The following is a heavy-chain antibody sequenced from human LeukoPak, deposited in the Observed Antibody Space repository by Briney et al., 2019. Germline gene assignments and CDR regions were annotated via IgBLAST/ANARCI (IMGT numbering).Heavy chain of an antibody. CDR2: IYTSGST. CDR1: GGSISSYY. D-gene: IGHD6-19*01. CDR3: ASGKQWTPRWGDAFDI. Sequence: SETLSLTCTVSGGSISSYYWSWIRQPAGKGLEWIGRIYTSGSTNYNPSLKSRVTMSVDTSKNQFSLKLSSVTAADTAVYYCASGKQWTPRWGDAFDIWGQGTMVTVSS. J-gene: IGHJ3*02. V-gene: IGHV4-4*07.